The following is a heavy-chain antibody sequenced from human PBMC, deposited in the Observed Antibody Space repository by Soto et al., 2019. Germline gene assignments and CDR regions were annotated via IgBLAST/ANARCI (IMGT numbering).Heavy chain of an antibody. CDR1: GFSLSTSGVG. D-gene: IGHD5-12*01. CDR2: IYWDDDK. Sequence: QITLKESGPTLVKPTQTLTLTCTFSGFSLSTSGVGVGWIRQPPGKALEWLALIYWDDDKRYSPSLKSRLTITKDTSKNQVVLTMTNMDPVDTATYYCEHSIGDGYNPNFDYWGQGTLVTVSS. V-gene: IGHV2-5*02. J-gene: IGHJ4*02. CDR3: EHSIGDGYNPNFDY.